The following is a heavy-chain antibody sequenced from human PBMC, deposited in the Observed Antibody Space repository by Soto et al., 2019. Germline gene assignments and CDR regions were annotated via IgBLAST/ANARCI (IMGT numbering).Heavy chain of an antibody. CDR2: IHYSGST. D-gene: IGHD5-18*01. V-gene: IGHV4-59*01. CDR1: GGSISSYY. J-gene: IGHJ6*02. Sequence: SETLSLTCTVSGGSISSYYWSWIRQPPGKGLEWIGYIHYSGSTNYNPSLKSRVTISVDTSKNQFSLKLSSVTAADTAVYYCARAKGRGYSYGFYYYYYGMDVWGQGTTVTVSS. CDR3: ARAKGRGYSYGFYYYYYGMDV.